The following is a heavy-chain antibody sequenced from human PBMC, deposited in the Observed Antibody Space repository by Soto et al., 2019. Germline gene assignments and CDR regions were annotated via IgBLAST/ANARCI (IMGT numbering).Heavy chain of an antibody. CDR3: ASRPYYDFWSGYSVYAYYFDY. V-gene: IGHV4-34*01. CDR1: GGSFSGYY. J-gene: IGHJ4*02. CDR2: INHSGST. D-gene: IGHD3-3*01. Sequence: SETLSLTCAVYGGSFSGYYWSWIRQPPGKGLEWIGEINHSGSTNYNPSLKSRVTISVDTSKNQFSLKLSSVTAADTAVYYCASRPYYDFWSGYSVYAYYFDYWGQGTLVTVSS.